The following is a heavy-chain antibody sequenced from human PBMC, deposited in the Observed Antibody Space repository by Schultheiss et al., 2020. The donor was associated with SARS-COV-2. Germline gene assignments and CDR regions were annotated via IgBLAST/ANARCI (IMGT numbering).Heavy chain of an antibody. CDR2: IYPGDSDT. CDR3: ARVHSGGAAMVNIFWYFDL. D-gene: IGHD5-18*01. V-gene: IGHV5-51*01. CDR1: GYSFTSYW. J-gene: IGHJ2*01. Sequence: GESLKISCKGSGYSFTSYWIGWVRQMPGKGLEWMGIIYPGDSDTRYSPSFQGQVTISADKSISTAYLQWSSLKASDTAMYYCARVHSGGAAMVNIFWYFDLWGRGTLVTVSS.